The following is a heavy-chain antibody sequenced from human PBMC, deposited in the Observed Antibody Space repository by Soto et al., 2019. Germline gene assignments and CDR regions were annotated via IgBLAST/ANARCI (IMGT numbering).Heavy chain of an antibody. CDR1: GFTLSSYG. CDR3: ARAEYSSSSPPGDY. D-gene: IGHD6-6*01. J-gene: IGHJ4*02. CDR2: IWYDGSNK. V-gene: IGHV3-33*01. Sequence: GGSLRFSCAPSGFTLSSYGMNWVRQAQGKGWEWVAVIWYDGSNKYYADSVKAQFTISRDKSKNSLYLQMNSLRAEDTAVYYCARAEYSSSSPPGDYWGQVSLVTVSS.